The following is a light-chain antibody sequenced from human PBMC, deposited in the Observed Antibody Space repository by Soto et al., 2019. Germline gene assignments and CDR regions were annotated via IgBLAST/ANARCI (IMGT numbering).Light chain of an antibody. CDR2: KAS. V-gene: IGKV1-5*03. Sequence: DIQMTQSPSTLSASGGDRVTITCRASQIINNWLAWYQQKPGQAPKLLISKASSLDSGLPSRFSGSGSGTEFPLTISSLHPEDFATYSCQKYNSYSQTFGPGTKVDI. CDR1: QIINNW. CDR3: QKYNSYSQT. J-gene: IGKJ2*01.